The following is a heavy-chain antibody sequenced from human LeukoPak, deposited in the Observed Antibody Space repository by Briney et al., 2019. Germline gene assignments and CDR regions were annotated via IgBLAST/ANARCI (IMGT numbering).Heavy chain of an antibody. V-gene: IGHV4-59*01. D-gene: IGHD5-12*01. Sequence: SETLSLTCTVSGGSISSYYWSWIRQPPGKGLEWIGYIYYSGSTNYNPSLKSRVTISVDTSKNQFSLKLSSVTAADTAVYYCARGEGYNFPYYYYGMDVWAKGPRSPSP. J-gene: IGHJ6*02. CDR3: ARGEGYNFPYYYYGMDV. CDR1: GGSISSYY. CDR2: IYYSGST.